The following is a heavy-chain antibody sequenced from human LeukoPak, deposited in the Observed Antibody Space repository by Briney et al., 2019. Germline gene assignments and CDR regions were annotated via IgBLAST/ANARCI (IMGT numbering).Heavy chain of an antibody. J-gene: IGHJ4*02. D-gene: IGHD4-17*01. V-gene: IGHV3-30*02. CDR3: AKGPIQDYGDFYFDY. Sequence: GGSLRLSCAASGFTFSSFGMHCVRQAPGKGLEWVAYIQFHGASRFYADSVKGRFTISRDNSKNTLYLQMNNLRPEDTAVYYCAKGPIQDYGDFYFDYWGQGALVTVSS. CDR1: GFTFSSFG. CDR2: IQFHGASR.